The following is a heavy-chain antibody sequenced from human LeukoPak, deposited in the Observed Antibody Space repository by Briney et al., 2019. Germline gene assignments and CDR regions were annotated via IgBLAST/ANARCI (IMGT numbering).Heavy chain of an antibody. CDR1: GFTFSTYG. Sequence: GGSLRLSCAASGFTFSTYGMHWVRQAPGKGLEWVAFIRYDGRNKYYADSVKGRFTISRDNSKNTLCLQMNSLRAEDTAVYYCARTRYCSGGSCYSNDYWGQGTLVTVSS. CDR2: IRYDGRNK. V-gene: IGHV3-30*02. CDR3: ARTRYCSGGSCYSNDY. J-gene: IGHJ4*02. D-gene: IGHD2-15*01.